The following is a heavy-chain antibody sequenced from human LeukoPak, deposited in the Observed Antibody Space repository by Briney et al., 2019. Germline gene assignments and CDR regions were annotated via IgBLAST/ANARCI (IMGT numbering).Heavy chain of an antibody. CDR3: AKDLDGYYDSSGYSYYFDY. J-gene: IGHJ4*02. V-gene: IGHV3-23*01. CDR1: GLTFSSYA. D-gene: IGHD3-22*01. Sequence: GASLTLSRAASGLTFSSYAMSWARLAPREGLEWVSSIRSSGGSTYYADSVKGPFSISRDNFKNTLYLQMNSLRAEDTGVYYYAKDLDGYYDSSGYSYYFDYWGQGTLVTVSS. CDR2: IRSSGGST.